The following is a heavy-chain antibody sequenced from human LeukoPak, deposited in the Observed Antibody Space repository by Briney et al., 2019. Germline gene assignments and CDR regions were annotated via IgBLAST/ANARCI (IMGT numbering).Heavy chain of an antibody. CDR1: GFTFSSYW. CDR3: ARAGRFSYPLYGMDV. V-gene: IGHV3-23*01. J-gene: IGHJ6*02. Sequence: GGSLRLSCAASGFTFSSYWMSWVRQAPGKGLEWVSVISGSGGSTYYADSVKGRFTISRDNAKNSLYLQMNSLRAEDTAVYYCARAGRFSYPLYGMDVWGQGTTVTVSS. CDR2: ISGSGGST.